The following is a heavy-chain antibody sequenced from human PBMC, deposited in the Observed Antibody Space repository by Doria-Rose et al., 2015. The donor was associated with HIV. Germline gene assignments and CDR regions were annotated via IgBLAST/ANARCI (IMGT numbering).Heavy chain of an antibody. D-gene: IGHD6-13*01. CDR2: IFSDDDS. CDR1: GVSLSSPGMG. Sequence: QVTLKESGPVLVKPTETLTLTCTVSGVSLSSPGMGVSWIRQPPGKALEWLDNIFSDDDSSYKTSLKSRLTISRGTSKCQVVLTMTDMDPVDTATYYCARIKSSRWYHKYYFDFWGQGTLVIVSA. J-gene: IGHJ4*02. CDR3: ARIKSSRWYHKYYFDF. V-gene: IGHV2-26*01.